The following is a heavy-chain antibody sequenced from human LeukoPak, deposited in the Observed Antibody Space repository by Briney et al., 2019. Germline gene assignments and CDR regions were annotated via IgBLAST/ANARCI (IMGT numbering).Heavy chain of an antibody. CDR1: GGSISSSSYY. CDR3: ARGTSSDFDY. CDR2: IYFSGTT. Sequence: SETLSLTCTVSGGSISSSSYYWGWIRQPPGKGLEWIGSIYFSGTTYYNPSLQSRVTISVDTAKNHFSLELSSVTAADTATYYCARGTSSDFDYWGQGTLVTVSS. D-gene: IGHD2-2*01. V-gene: IGHV4-39*07. J-gene: IGHJ4*02.